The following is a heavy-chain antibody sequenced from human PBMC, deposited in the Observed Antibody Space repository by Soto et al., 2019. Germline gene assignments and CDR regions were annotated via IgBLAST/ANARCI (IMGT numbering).Heavy chain of an antibody. D-gene: IGHD2-15*01. J-gene: IGHJ4*02. V-gene: IGHV4-59*08. CDR2: IYYSGST. CDR3: ERRYGGTFDY. CDR1: GGSISRYY. Sequence: SETLSLTCTVSGGSISRYYWNWIRQPPGKGLEWIGYIYYSGSTNYNPSLKRRVTISVDTSKNQFSLKLSSVPAADKAVYYCERRYGGTFDYWGQGTLVTVSS.